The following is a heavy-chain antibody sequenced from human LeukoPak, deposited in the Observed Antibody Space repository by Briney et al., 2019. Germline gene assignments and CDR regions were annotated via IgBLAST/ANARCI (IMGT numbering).Heavy chain of an antibody. CDR1: GGSISSYY. Sequence: SETLSLTCTVSGGSISSYYWSCIRQPPGKGLEWIGYICYSGSTNYNPSLKRRVTISVDTSKNQFSLKLSSVTAADTAVYYCAREIVAVPAAIGNSNWFDPWGQGTLVTVSS. V-gene: IGHV4-59*01. CDR2: ICYSGST. D-gene: IGHD2-2*02. CDR3: AREIVAVPAAIGNSNWFDP. J-gene: IGHJ5*02.